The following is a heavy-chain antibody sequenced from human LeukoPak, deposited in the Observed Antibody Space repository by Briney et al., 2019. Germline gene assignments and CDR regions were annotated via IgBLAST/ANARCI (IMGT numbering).Heavy chain of an antibody. CDR1: GFTFNNYN. Sequence: RAGGSLRLSCAASGFTFNNYNMNWVRQAPGKGLEWVSYITLSSSTVYYADSVKGRFTISRDNAKNSLYLQMNSLRAEDTAVYYCAREPTYTSSWYTSCDSWGQGTQVTVSS. D-gene: IGHD6-13*01. V-gene: IGHV3-48*01. CDR3: AREPTYTSSWYTSCDS. J-gene: IGHJ5*01. CDR2: ITLSSSTV.